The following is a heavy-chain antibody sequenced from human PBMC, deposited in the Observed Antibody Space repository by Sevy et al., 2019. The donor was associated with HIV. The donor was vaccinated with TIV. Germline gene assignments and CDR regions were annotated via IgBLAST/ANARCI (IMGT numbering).Heavy chain of an antibody. CDR1: GFTFSSYA. V-gene: IGHV3-23*01. J-gene: IGHJ1*01. Sequence: GGLRLSCAASGFTFSSYAMSWVRQAPGKGLEWVSAISGSDGSTYYADSVKGRFTISRDNSKNTLYLQMNSLRAEDTAVYYCAKDQGASTGYSPKYFQHWGQGTLVTVSS. D-gene: IGHD3-22*01. CDR2: ISGSDGST. CDR3: AKDQGASTGYSPKYFQH.